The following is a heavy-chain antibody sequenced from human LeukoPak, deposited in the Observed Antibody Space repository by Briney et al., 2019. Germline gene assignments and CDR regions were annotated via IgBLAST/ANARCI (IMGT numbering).Heavy chain of an antibody. V-gene: IGHV3-33*01. Sequence: GSLRLSCAASGFTFSSYGMHWVRQAPGKGLEWVAVIWYDGSNKYYADSVKGRFTISRDNAKNSLYLQMNSLRAEDTAVYYCARDMDYYVRRRAFDXWGQGTMVTVX. CDR2: IWYDGSNK. J-gene: IGHJ3*01. D-gene: IGHD3-10*02. CDR3: ARDMDYYVRRRAFDX. CDR1: GFTFSSYG.